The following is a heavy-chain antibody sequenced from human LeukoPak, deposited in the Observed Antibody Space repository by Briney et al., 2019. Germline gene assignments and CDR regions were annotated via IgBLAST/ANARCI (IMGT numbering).Heavy chain of an antibody. CDR3: AKDRTLVVAATPFDP. Sequence: PGGSLRLSCAASGFTFSSYAMSWVRHAPGKGLELVSAISGSGGSTYYADSVKGRFTISRDNSKNTLYLQMNSLRAEDTAVYYCAKDRTLVVAATPFDPWGQGTLVTVSS. CDR2: ISGSGGST. CDR1: GFTFSSYA. V-gene: IGHV3-23*01. J-gene: IGHJ5*02. D-gene: IGHD2-15*01.